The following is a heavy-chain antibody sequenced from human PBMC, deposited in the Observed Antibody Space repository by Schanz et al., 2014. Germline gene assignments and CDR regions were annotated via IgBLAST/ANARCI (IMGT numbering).Heavy chain of an antibody. V-gene: IGHV4-34*01. Sequence: QVQLQQWGAGLLKPSETLSLSCAVYSGSFSGYYWSWIRQPPGKGLEWIGEINHSGSTNYNPSLKSRVTISVDTSKNQFSLKLSSVTAADTAVYYCARGPDSTSADVTRGRRRYYFDYWGQGTLGTVSS. CDR2: INHSGST. CDR1: SGSFSGYY. D-gene: IGHD6-13*01. J-gene: IGHJ4*02. CDR3: ARGPDSTSADVTRGRRRYYFDY.